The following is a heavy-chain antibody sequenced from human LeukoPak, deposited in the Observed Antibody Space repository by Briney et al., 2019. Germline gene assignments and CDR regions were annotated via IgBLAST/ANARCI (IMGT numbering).Heavy chain of an antibody. J-gene: IGHJ4*02. V-gene: IGHV3-21*01. CDR2: ISSSSSYI. CDR3: ARDRWCGGDCYTHYFDY. D-gene: IGHD2-21*02. Sequence: GGSLRLSCAASGFTFSSYAMSWVRQAPGKGLEWVSSISSSSSYIYYADSVKGRFTISRDNAKNSLYLQMNSLRAEDTAVYYCARDRWCGGDCYTHYFDYWGQGTLVTVSS. CDR1: GFTFSSYA.